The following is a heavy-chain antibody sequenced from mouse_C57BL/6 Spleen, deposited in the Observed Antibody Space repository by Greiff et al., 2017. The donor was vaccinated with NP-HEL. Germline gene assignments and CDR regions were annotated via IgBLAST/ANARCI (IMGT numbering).Heavy chain of an antibody. Sequence: QVHVKQPGTELVKPGASVKLSCKASGYTFTSYWMHWVKQRPGQGLEWIGNINPSNGGTNYNEKFKSKATLTVDTSSSTAYLQLSSLTSEDSAVYYCADGYLRDYAMDYWGQGTSVTVSS. J-gene: IGHJ4*01. CDR1: GYTFTSYW. CDR3: ADGYLRDYAMDY. V-gene: IGHV1-53*01. CDR2: INPSNGGT. D-gene: IGHD2-3*01.